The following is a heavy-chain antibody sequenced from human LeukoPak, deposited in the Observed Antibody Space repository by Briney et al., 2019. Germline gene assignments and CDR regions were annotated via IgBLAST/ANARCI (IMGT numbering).Heavy chain of an antibody. V-gene: IGHV4-59*08. Sequence: PSETLSLTCTVSGGLKNSCYWRWTRQPPGKGLEWIGYIYYSGSTNYNPSLKSRVTISVDTSKNQFSLKLSSVTAADTAVYYCARHTATETKTLDYWGQGTLVTVSS. CDR1: GGLKNSCY. J-gene: IGHJ4*02. CDR3: ARHTATETKTLDY. CDR2: IYYSGST. D-gene: IGHD4-17*01.